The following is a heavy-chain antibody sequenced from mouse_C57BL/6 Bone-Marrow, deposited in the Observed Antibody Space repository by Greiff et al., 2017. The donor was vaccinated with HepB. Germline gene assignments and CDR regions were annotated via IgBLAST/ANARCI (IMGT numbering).Heavy chain of an antibody. CDR2: IDPSDSYT. V-gene: IGHV1-69*01. CDR3: ARDSSGYFAWFAY. CDR1: GYTFTSYW. D-gene: IGHD3-2*02. Sequence: QVHVKQPGAELVMPGASVKLSCKASGYTFTSYWMHWVKQRPGQGLEWIGEIDPSDSYTNYNQKFKGKSTLTVDKSSSTAYMQLSSLTSEDSAVYYCARDSSGYFAWFAYWGQGTLVTVSA. J-gene: IGHJ3*01.